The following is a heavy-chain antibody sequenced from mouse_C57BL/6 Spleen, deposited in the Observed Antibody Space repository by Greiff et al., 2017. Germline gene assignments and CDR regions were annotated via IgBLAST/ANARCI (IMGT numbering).Heavy chain of an antibody. V-gene: IGHV5-17*01. Sequence: EVKLVESGGGLVKPGGSLKLSCAASGFTFSDYGMHWVRQAPEKGLEWVAYISSGSSTIYYADTVKGRFTISRDNAKNTLFLQIPSLRSEDTAMYYCARPYYYGSSWAMDYWGQGTSVTVSS. D-gene: IGHD1-1*01. J-gene: IGHJ4*01. CDR3: ARPYYYGSSWAMDY. CDR1: GFTFSDYG. CDR2: ISSGSSTI.